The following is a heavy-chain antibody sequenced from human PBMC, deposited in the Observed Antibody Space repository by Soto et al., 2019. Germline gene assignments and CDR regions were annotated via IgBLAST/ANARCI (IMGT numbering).Heavy chain of an antibody. CDR3: AKDLYVQPPSGWFDP. D-gene: IGHD1-26*01. Sequence: GSLRLSCAASGFPFSDHAMHWVRQTPGKGLEWVSAITGRGNSTYYADSVKGRFTISRDNSKSTLYLQMMSLRAEDTAVYYCAKDLYVQPPSGWFDPWGQGTVVTVSS. V-gene: IGHV3-23*01. J-gene: IGHJ5*02. CDR1: GFPFSDHA. CDR2: ITGRGNST.